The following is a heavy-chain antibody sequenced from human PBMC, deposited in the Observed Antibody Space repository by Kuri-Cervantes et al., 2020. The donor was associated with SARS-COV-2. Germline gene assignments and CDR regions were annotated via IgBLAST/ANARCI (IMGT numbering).Heavy chain of an antibody. CDR3: ARDGNYYDSTDHAIDS. CDR2: MWYDGTNK. V-gene: IGHV3-33*08. Sequence: GESLKISCAASGFTFSSYGMHWVRQAPGKGLEWVAVMWYDGTNKFYADSVKGRFTIFRDNSKNTVYLQMDSPRGEDTATYYCARDGNYYDSTDHAIDSWGQGTLVTVSS. D-gene: IGHD3-22*01. CDR1: GFTFSSYG. J-gene: IGHJ4*02.